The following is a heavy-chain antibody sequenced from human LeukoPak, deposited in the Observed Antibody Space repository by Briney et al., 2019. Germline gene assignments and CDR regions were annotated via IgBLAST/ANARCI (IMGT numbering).Heavy chain of an antibody. J-gene: IGHJ4*02. D-gene: IGHD4-17*01. CDR1: GGTFSSYT. V-gene: IGHV1-46*01. Sequence: ASVKVSCKASGGTFSSYTISWVRQAPGQGLEWMGIINPSGGSTSYAQKFQGRVTMTRDTSTSTVYMELSSLRSEDTAVYYCARVGNYGDYVELWYWGQGTLVTVSS. CDR3: ARVGNYGDYVELWY. CDR2: INPSGGST.